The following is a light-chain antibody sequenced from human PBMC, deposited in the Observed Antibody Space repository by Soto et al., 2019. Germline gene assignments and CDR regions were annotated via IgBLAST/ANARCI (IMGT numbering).Light chain of an antibody. CDR1: SSDVGGYNY. CDR2: EVS. Sequence: SALTQPPSASGSPGQSVTISCTGTSSDVGGYNYVSWYQQHPGKAPKLMIYEVSKRPSGVPDRFSGSKSGNTASLTVSGLQAEDEADYYCSSYAGSNSNGVCGGGTKVTVL. CDR3: SSYAGSNSNGV. J-gene: IGLJ2*01. V-gene: IGLV2-8*01.